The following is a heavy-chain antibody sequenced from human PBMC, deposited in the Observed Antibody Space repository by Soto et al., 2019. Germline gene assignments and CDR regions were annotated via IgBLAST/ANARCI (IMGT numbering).Heavy chain of an antibody. CDR1: GYTLTELS. D-gene: IGHD5-12*01. Sequence: KVSCKVSGYTLTELSMHWVRQAPGKGLEWMGGFDPEDGETIYAQKFQGRVTMTEDTSTDTAYMELSSLRSEDTAVYYCATDLRNVDIVATTPTKLDYWGQGTLVTVSS. J-gene: IGHJ4*02. CDR2: FDPEDGET. V-gene: IGHV1-24*01. CDR3: ATDLRNVDIVATTPTKLDY.